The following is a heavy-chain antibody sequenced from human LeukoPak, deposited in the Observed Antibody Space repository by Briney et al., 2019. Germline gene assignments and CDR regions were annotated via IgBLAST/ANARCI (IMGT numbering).Heavy chain of an antibody. D-gene: IGHD6-19*01. CDR3: ARGSRGLAVAGLDY. Sequence: GASVKVSCKASGYTFSSYGISWVRQAPGQGLEWMGWISTYNGNTSYAQKLQGRVTMATDTSTSTAYMELRSLRSDDTAVYYCARGSRGLAVAGLDYWGQGTLDTVSS. V-gene: IGHV1-18*01. J-gene: IGHJ4*02. CDR1: GYTFSSYG. CDR2: ISTYNGNT.